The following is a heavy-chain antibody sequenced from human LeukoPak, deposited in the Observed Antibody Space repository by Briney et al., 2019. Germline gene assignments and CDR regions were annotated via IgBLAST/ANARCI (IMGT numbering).Heavy chain of an antibody. CDR1: GGSFSGYY. Sequence: SETLSLTCAVYGGSFSGYYWSWIRQPPGKGLEWIGEINHSGSTNYNPSLKSRVTISVDTSKNQFSLKLSSVTAADTAVYYCARGFGGSADWFDPWGQGTLVTVSS. J-gene: IGHJ5*02. CDR3: ARGFGGSADWFDP. D-gene: IGHD3-10*01. V-gene: IGHV4-34*01. CDR2: INHSGST.